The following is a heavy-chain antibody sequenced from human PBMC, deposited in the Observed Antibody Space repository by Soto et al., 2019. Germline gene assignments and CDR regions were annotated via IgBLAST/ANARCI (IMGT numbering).Heavy chain of an antibody. V-gene: IGHV4-30-4*01. CDR3: AREGGESSDGLYYFDS. CDR2: IYYSGNT. J-gene: IGHJ4*02. Sequence: LTCTVSGGSTSSDNYWSWIRQPPGKGLEWIGHIYYSGNTDYNPSLKSRLAISIDTSKNQFSLKLSSVTAADTAVYFCAREGGESSDGLYYFDSWGQGSLVTVSS. D-gene: IGHD3-16*01. CDR1: GGSTSSDNY.